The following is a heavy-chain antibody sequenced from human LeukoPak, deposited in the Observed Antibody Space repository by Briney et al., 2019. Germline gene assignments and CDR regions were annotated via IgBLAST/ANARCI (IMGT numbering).Heavy chain of an antibody. CDR2: INCNIDGGTT. CDR3: TTDLIGYCNSASSWAGDC. D-gene: IGHD2-2*01. CDR1: GFTFSKAW. Sequence: GGSLRLSCAASGFTFSKAWMSWVRQAPGKGLEWVGRINCNIDGGTTDYAAPVNVRFTISRDDSKNTMYLQMNSLNSEDTAVYYCTTDLIGYCNSASSWAGDCWGQGTQVTVSS. V-gene: IGHV3-15*01. J-gene: IGHJ4*02.